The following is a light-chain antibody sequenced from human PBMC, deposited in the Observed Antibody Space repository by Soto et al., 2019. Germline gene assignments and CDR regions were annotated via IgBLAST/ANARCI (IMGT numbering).Light chain of an antibody. J-gene: IGKJ5*01. V-gene: IGKV3-15*01. Sequence: EIVMTQSPATLSVSPGERATLSCRASQSVSSNLAWYQQKPDQAPRLLIYGASTRATGIPARFSGSGSGTEFTLTISSLHSEDFAVYYCQQYNNWPPLTFGQGTRLEIK. CDR3: QQYNNWPPLT. CDR1: QSVSSN. CDR2: GAS.